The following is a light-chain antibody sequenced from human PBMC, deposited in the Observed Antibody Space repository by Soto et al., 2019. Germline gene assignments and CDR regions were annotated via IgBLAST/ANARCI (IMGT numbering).Light chain of an antibody. CDR1: QGINNY. V-gene: IGKV1-27*01. Sequence: DIQMTQSPSSLSASVGDRVTITCLASQGINNYLAWYQQKPGKVPKLLIYAASTLQSGIPARFSGSGYGRDYAVTISSLQPEGFATHCWQKYNSVPLTFGGGHSVEIK. J-gene: IGKJ4*02. CDR3: QKYNSVPLT. CDR2: AAS.